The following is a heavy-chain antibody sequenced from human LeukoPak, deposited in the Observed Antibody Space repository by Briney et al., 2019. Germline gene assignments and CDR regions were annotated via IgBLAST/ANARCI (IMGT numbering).Heavy chain of an antibody. J-gene: IGHJ4*02. CDR1: GFTFDDYA. CDR2: ISWNSGSI. CDR3: AKDSQWLVRGRIDY. D-gene: IGHD6-19*01. Sequence: GGSLRLSCAASGFTFDDYAMHWVRQAPGKGLEWVSGISWNSGSIGYADSVKGRFTISRDNAKNPLYLQMNSLRAEDTALYYCAKDSQWLVRGRIDYWGQGTLVTVSS. V-gene: IGHV3-9*01.